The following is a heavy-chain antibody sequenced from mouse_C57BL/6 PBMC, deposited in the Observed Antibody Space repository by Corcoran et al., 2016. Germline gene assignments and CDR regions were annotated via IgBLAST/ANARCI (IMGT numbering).Heavy chain of an antibody. CDR2: INTYSGVP. CDR1: GYTFTTYG. D-gene: IGHD1-1*01. J-gene: IGHJ1*03. V-gene: IGHV9-3*01. CDR3: ARRFYYDGSSYWYFDV. Sequence: QIQLVQSGPELKKPGETVKISCKASGYTFTTYGMSWVKQAPGKGLKWMGWINTYSGVPTYADDFKGRFAFSLETSASTAYLQINNLKNEDTATYFCARRFYYDGSSYWYFDVWGTGTTVTVSS.